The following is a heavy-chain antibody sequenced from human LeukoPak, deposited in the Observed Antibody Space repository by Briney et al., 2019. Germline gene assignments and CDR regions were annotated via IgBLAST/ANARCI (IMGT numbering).Heavy chain of an antibody. CDR2: INHSGST. CDR3: ARHPRNYYYGSGSYYMGGWFDP. CDR1: GGSFSGYY. J-gene: IGHJ5*02. D-gene: IGHD3-10*01. V-gene: IGHV4-34*01. Sequence: SETLSLTCAVYGGSFSGYYWSWIRQPPGKGLEWIGEINHSGSTNYNPSLKSRVTISVDTSKNQFSLKLSSVTAADTAVYYCARHPRNYYYGSGSYYMGGWFDPWGQGTLVTVSS.